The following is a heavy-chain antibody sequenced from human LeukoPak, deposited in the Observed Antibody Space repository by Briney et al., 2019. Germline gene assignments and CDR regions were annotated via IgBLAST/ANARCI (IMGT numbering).Heavy chain of an antibody. CDR3: ARVSGYSGTWYVDY. D-gene: IGHD6-13*01. V-gene: IGHV3-33*08. J-gene: IGHJ4*02. CDR2: IWYDGSNK. CDR1: GFTFSDHY. Sequence: PGGSLRLSCAASGFTFSDHYMSWIRQAPGKGLEWVAIIWYDGSNKYYADFVKGRFTTSRDNSKNTLYLQMNSLRADDTAVYYCARVSGYSGTWYVDYWGQGTLVTVSS.